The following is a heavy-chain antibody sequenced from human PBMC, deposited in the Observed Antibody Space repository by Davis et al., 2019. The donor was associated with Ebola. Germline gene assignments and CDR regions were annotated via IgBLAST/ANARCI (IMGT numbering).Heavy chain of an antibody. CDR3: TTTLPGIAAAGTFYYYYYYGMDV. CDR1: GFTFSGSA. D-gene: IGHD6-13*01. Sequence: GESLKISCAASGFTFSGSAMHWVRQASGKGLEWVGRIRSKANSYATAYAASVKGRFTISRDDSKNTAYLQMNSLKTEDTAVYYCTTTLPGIAAAGTFYYYYYYGMDVWGQGTTVTVSS. CDR2: IRSKANSYAT. J-gene: IGHJ6*02. V-gene: IGHV3-73*01.